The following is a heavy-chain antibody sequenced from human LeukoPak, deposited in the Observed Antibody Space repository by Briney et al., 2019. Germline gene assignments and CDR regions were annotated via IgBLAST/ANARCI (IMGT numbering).Heavy chain of an antibody. CDR2: IITYNGNT. J-gene: IGHJ4*02. V-gene: IGHV1-18*01. D-gene: IGHD3-22*01. CDR3: ARGSYYDSSGYSGVRLFDY. Sequence: ASVKVSCKASGYTFTSYGINWVRQAPGQGLEWMGWIITYNGNTNYAQKLQGRVTMTTDTSTSTAYMELRSLRSDDTAVYYCARGSYYDSSGYSGVRLFDYWGQGTPVTVPS. CDR1: GYTFTSYG.